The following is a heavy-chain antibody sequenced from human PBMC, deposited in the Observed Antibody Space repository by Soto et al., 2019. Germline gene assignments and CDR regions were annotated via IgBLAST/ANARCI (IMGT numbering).Heavy chain of an antibody. CDR2: ISYDGSNK. D-gene: IGHD1-26*01. J-gene: IGHJ6*02. V-gene: IGHV3-30-3*01. CDR1: GFTFSSYA. Sequence: LRLSCAASGFTFSSYAMHWVRQAPGKGLEWVAVISYDGSNKYYADSVKGRFTISRDNSKNTLYLQMNSLRAEDTAVYYCARDLPSIVGATTVFYSMDVWGQGTTVTVSS. CDR3: ARDLPSIVGATTVFYSMDV.